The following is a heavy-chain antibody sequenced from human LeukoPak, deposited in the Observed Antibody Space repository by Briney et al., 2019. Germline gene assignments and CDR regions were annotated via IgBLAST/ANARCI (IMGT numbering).Heavy chain of an antibody. D-gene: IGHD1-26*01. Sequence: GGSLRLSCAASEFSVGSNYMTWVRQAPGKGLEWVSLIYSGGSTYYADSVKGRFTISRDNSKNTLYLQMNSLRAEDTAVYYCARDSGYAFDIWGQGTMVTVSS. CDR3: ARDSGYAFDI. CDR2: IYSGGST. J-gene: IGHJ3*02. CDR1: EFSVGSNY. V-gene: IGHV3-66*01.